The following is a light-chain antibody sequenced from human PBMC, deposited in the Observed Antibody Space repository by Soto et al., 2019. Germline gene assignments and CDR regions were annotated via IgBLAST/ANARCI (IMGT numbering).Light chain of an antibody. CDR3: SSTSSSTHV. Sequence: QSVLTQPASVSGSPGQSITISCTGTSSDVGGYNFVSWYQQHPGKVPKLLIYDVTSRPSGVSDRFSGSKSGNTASLTISGLQTEDEGDYYCSSTSSSTHVFGSGTKLTVL. V-gene: IGLV2-14*03. J-gene: IGLJ1*01. CDR2: DVT. CDR1: SSDVGGYNF.